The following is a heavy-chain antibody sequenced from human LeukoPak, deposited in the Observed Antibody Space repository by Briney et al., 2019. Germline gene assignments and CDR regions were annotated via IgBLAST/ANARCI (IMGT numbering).Heavy chain of an antibody. CDR2: IDHTGST. CDR3: ARATAAPSSYFFDH. V-gene: IGHV4-34*01. CDR1: SRSFNGYY. J-gene: IGHJ4*02. Sequence: SETLSRTCAVYSRSFNGYYWNWIRQSPGKGLEWIGEIDHTGSTSYNPSLKSRVTISVDTSTNQFSLKLNSVIAADTAVYYCARATAAPSSYFFDHWGQGTLVTVSS. D-gene: IGHD6-25*01.